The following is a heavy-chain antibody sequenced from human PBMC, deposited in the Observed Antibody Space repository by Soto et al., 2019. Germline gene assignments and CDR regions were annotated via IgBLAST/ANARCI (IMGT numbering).Heavy chain of an antibody. D-gene: IGHD6-19*01. CDR3: AKDDYSAVAGKDYFDY. CDR2: ISGSGGST. Sequence: GGSLRLSWAASGFTFSRYAMSWVRQAPGKGLEWVSAISGSGGSTYYEDTVKGRFTISIDNSKNTLYLPMNSLSAEDTAVYYCAKDDYSAVAGKDYFDYWGQGTLVTVSS. V-gene: IGHV3-23*01. CDR1: GFTFSRYA. J-gene: IGHJ4*02.